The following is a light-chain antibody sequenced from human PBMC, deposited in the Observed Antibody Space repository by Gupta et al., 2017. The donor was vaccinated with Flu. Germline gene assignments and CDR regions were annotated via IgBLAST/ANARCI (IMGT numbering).Light chain of an antibody. CDR2: KDT. CDR1: TLSTQY. J-gene: IGLJ2*01. CDR3: QSADNSGTYVV. Sequence: SYELTQPPSVSVSPGQTATITCSGNTLSTQYTYWYQQKPGQAPVLVIFKDTERPSGIPARFSGSNSGTTVTLTISGVQAEDEAAYYCQSADNSGTYVVFGGGTKLTV. V-gene: IGLV3-25*02.